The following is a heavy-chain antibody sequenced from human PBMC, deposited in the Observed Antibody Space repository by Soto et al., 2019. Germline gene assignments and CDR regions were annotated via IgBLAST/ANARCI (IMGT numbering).Heavy chain of an antibody. CDR1: GFTFSIYA. D-gene: IGHD3-22*01. CDR2: ISGRGGST. Sequence: PGGSLRLSCAASGFTFSIYAMSWVRQAPGKGLEWVSAISGRGGSTYYADSVKGRFTISRDNSKNTLYLQMNSLRAEDTAVYYCAKVVASYYDSSGYMVDYWGQGTLVTVSS. CDR3: AKVVASYYDSSGYMVDY. J-gene: IGHJ4*02. V-gene: IGHV3-23*01.